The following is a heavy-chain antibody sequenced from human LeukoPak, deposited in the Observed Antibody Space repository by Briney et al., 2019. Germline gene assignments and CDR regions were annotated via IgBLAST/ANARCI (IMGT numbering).Heavy chain of an antibody. CDR3: ARSPHYDFWSGYFP. CDR1: GGSISSYY. Sequence: SETLSLTCTVSGGSISSYYWSWIRQPAGKGLEWIGRIYTSGSTNYNLSLKSRVTMSVDTSKNQFSLKLSSVTAADTAVYYCARSPHYDFWSGYFPWGQGTLVTVSS. J-gene: IGHJ5*02. CDR2: IYTSGST. V-gene: IGHV4-4*07. D-gene: IGHD3-3*01.